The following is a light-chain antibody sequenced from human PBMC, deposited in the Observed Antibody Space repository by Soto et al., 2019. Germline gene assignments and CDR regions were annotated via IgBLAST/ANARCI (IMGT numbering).Light chain of an antibody. J-gene: IGLJ1*01. Sequence: QSALTRPPSASGSPGQSVTISCTGTSSDVGGYNYVSWYQQHPGKAPKLLIYEVSERPSGVPDRFSGSRSGNTASLTVSGLQAEDEADYYCSSYAGSSSYVFGTGTKLTVL. V-gene: IGLV2-8*01. CDR1: SSDVGGYNY. CDR2: EVS. CDR3: SSYAGSSSYV.